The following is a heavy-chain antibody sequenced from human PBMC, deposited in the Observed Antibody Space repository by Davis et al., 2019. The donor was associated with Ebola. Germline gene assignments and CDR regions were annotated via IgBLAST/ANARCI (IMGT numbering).Heavy chain of an antibody. D-gene: IGHD5-18*01. CDR1: GFTFSSYA. J-gene: IGHJ6*02. CDR3: ASSTAVNV. V-gene: IGHV3-30*04. Sequence: GGSLRLSCAASGFTFSSYAMHWVRQAPGKGLEWLAVISYDGSNKYYADSVKGRFTISRDNSKNTLYLQMNSLRAEDTAVYYWASSTAVNVWGQGTTVTVSS. CDR2: ISYDGSNK.